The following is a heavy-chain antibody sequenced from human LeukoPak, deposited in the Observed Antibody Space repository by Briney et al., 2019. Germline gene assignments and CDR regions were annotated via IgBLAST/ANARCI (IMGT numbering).Heavy chain of an antibody. Sequence: PGGSLRLSCAVSGFTFSTYWMIWVRQAPGKGLDCLASIKQDGSQKYYVDSVKGRFTVSRDNAKNSLYLQMNSLRADDTAVYYCARGSPYDGMDVWGQGTTVTVSS. CDR1: GFTFSTYW. V-gene: IGHV3-7*05. D-gene: IGHD2-8*01. CDR2: IKQDGSQK. CDR3: ARGSPYDGMDV. J-gene: IGHJ6*02.